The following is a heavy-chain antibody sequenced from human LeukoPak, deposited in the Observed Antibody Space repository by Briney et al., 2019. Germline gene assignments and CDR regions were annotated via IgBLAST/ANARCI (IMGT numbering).Heavy chain of an antibody. CDR1: GFTVSSNY. V-gene: IGHV3-66*02. CDR2: IYSGGST. Sequence: GGSLRLSCAASGFTVSSNYMSWVRQAPGKGLEWVSVIYSGGSTYYADSVKGRFTISRDNSKNTLYLQMNSLRSEDTAVYYCARDRSGYYPYYFDYWGQGTLVTVSS. CDR3: ARDRSGYYPYYFDY. J-gene: IGHJ4*02. D-gene: IGHD3-22*01.